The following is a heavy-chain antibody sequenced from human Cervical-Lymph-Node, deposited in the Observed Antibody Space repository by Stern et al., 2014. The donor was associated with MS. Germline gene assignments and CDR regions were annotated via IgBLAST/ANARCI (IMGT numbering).Heavy chain of an antibody. CDR3: ARGYTTSSGRPDY. J-gene: IGHJ4*02. D-gene: IGHD6-6*01. Sequence: QLVQSGPGLVKPSETLSLTCTVSGGSTSSYYWSWIRQPPGKGLEWIGYISSSGGTKYNPSLKSRVPISVDTSKNQFALNLSSVTAADAAVYYCARGYTTSSGRPDYWGQGTLVTVST. CDR1: GGSTSSYY. CDR2: ISSSGGT. V-gene: IGHV4-59*08.